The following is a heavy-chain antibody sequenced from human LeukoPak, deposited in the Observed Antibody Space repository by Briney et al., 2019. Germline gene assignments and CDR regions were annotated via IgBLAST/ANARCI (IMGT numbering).Heavy chain of an antibody. CDR3: VRDYSPRLVRGLGGPNKDTQMDV. V-gene: IGHV1-18*01. D-gene: IGHD3-10*01. CDR1: GYTFPRYG. Sequence: ASVKVSCNSSGYTFPRYGITWVRPAPGHGLEWMGWLSAYNGDTSYTQNLQGRLTMTTDTSTTTAYMELRSLRSDDTAVYYCVRDYSPRLVRGLGGPNKDTQMDVWGKGTTVTVSS. CDR2: LSAYNGDT. J-gene: IGHJ6*04.